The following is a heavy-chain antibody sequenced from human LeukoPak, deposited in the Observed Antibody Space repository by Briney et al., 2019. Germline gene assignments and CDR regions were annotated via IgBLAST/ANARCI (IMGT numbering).Heavy chain of an antibody. D-gene: IGHD3-16*02. V-gene: IGHV1-2*06. CDR2: INPNSGGT. J-gene: IGHJ4*02. CDR1: GYTFTGYY. Sequence: GSVQVSCKASGYTFTGYYMHWVRQAPGQGLEWMGRINPNSGGTNYAQKFQGRVTMTRDTSISTAYMELSRLRSDDTAVYYCARDGGGITFGGVIVRPDYWGQGTLVTVSS. CDR3: ARDGGGITFGGVIVRPDY.